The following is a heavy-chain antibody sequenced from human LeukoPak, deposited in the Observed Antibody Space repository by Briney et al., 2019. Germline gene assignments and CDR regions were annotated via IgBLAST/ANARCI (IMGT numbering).Heavy chain of an antibody. Sequence: PSQTLSLTCTVSGGSISSGGYYWSWIRQHPGKGLEWIGYIYYSGSTYYNPSLKSRVTISVDTSKNQFSLKLSSVTAADTAVYYCARVGYLRYWFDPWGQGTLVTVSS. CDR3: ARVGYLRYWFDP. V-gene: IGHV4-31*03. J-gene: IGHJ5*02. CDR2: IYYSGST. CDR1: GGSISSGGYY. D-gene: IGHD6-13*01.